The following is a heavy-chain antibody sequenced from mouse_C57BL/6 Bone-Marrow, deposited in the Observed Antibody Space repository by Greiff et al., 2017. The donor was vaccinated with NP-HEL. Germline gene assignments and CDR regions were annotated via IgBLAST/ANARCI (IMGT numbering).Heavy chain of an antibody. V-gene: IGHV1-15*01. CDR1: GYTFTDYE. J-gene: IGHJ3*01. CDR2: IDPATGGT. D-gene: IGHD1-1*02. CDR3: TSYGWFAY. Sequence: QVQLQQSGAELVRPGASVTLSCKASGYTFTDYEMHWVKQTPVHGLEWIGAIDPATGGTAYNPKFKGKAILTADKSSSTAYMELRSLTSEDSAVYYCTSYGWFAYWGQGTLVTVSA.